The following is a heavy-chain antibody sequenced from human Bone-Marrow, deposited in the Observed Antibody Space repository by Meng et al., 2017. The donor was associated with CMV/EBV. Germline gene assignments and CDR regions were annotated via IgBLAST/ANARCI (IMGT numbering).Heavy chain of an antibody. J-gene: IGHJ4*02. D-gene: IGHD2-2*01. V-gene: IGHV4-34*01. Sequence: GSLRLSCAVYGGSFSGYYWSWIRQPPGKGLEWIGEINHSGSTNYNPSLKSRVTISVDTSKNQFSLKLSSVTAADTAVYYCARGPDCSSTSCTDYWGPGPLVTGYS. CDR2: INHSGST. CDR3: ARGPDCSSTSCTDY. CDR1: GGSFSGYY.